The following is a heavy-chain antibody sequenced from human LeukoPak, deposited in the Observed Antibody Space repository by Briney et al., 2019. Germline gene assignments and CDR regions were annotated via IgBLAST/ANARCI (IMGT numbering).Heavy chain of an antibody. CDR2: ISWDGGST. CDR3: AKDMNYYYMDV. Sequence: VGSLRLSCAASGFTFDDYAMHWVRQAPGKGLEWVSLISWDGGSTYYADSVKGRFTISRDNSKNSLYLQMNSLRAEDTALYYCAKDMNYYYMDVWGKGTTVTVSS. J-gene: IGHJ6*03. V-gene: IGHV3-43D*03. CDR1: GFTFDDYA.